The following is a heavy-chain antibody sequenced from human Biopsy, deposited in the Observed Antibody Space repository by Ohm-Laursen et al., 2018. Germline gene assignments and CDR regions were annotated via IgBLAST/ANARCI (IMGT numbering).Heavy chain of an antibody. V-gene: IGHV1-24*01. J-gene: IGHJ4*02. CDR1: GYTLTELS. CDR3: ARGPHSGSHSCFDY. D-gene: IGHD1-26*01. Sequence: GASVKVSCKVSGYTLTELSMHWVRQAPGRGLEWMGGFAPENGKTIYAQMFQGRVTISADESTSTSYMELSSLTTEDTAIYYCARGPHSGSHSCFDYWGRGTLVTVSS. CDR2: FAPENGKT.